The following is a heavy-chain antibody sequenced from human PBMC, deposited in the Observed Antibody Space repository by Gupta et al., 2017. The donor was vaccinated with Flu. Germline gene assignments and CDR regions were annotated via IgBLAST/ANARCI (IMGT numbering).Heavy chain of an antibody. V-gene: IGHV3-33*01. D-gene: IGHD5-24*01. J-gene: IGHJ4*02. CDR1: GFTFSSSG. CDR2: IWYDGSNK. Sequence: QLQLVVSGGGVVQPGRSLRLSCAASGFTFSSSGIHWVRQAPGKGLEWVAVIWYDGSNKYYADSVKGRFTISRDNSKNTLYLQMNSLRAEDTAVYYCAREFGDGYKPPNYYFDYWGQGTLVTVSS. CDR3: AREFGDGYKPPNYYFDY.